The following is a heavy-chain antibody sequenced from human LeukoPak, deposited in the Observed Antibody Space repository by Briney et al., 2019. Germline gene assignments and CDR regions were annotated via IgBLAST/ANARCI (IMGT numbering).Heavy chain of an antibody. D-gene: IGHD5-24*01. CDR2: IYPGDSDT. Sequence: GESLQISFKGSGYRFTSYWIGWVRRVPGKGLEWMGIIYPGDSDTRYSPSFQGQVTISADKSISTAYLQWSSLKASDTAMYYCARDSRGMATGGFDYWGQGTLVTVSS. CDR1: GYRFTSYW. V-gene: IGHV5-51*01. CDR3: ARDSRGMATGGFDY. J-gene: IGHJ4*02.